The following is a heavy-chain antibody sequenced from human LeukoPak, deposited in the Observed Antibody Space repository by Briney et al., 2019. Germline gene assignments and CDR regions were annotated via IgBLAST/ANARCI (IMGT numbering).Heavy chain of an antibody. CDR2: INTNTGNP. CDR3: ARGVSHYYDSSGYYFDY. D-gene: IGHD3-22*01. Sequence: GASVKVSCKASGYTLTNYALNRVRQAPGQGLEWMGWINTNTGNPTYAQGFTGRFVFSLDTSVSTAYLQISSLKAEDTAVYYCARGVSHYYDSSGYYFDYWGQGTLVTVSS. J-gene: IGHJ4*02. V-gene: IGHV7-4-1*02. CDR1: GYTLTNYA.